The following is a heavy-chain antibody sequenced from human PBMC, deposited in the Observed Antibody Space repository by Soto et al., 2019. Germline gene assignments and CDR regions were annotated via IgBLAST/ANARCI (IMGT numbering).Heavy chain of an antibody. Sequence: SVKVSCKASGGTFSSYAISWVRQAPGQGLEWMGGIIPIFGTANYAQKFQGRVTITADESTSTAYMELSSLRSEDTAVYYCARDQMGSGYVRTYYYYYGMDVWGQGTTGTVSS. CDR2: IIPIFGTA. D-gene: IGHD3-22*01. CDR1: GGTFSSYA. J-gene: IGHJ6*02. V-gene: IGHV1-69*13. CDR3: ARDQMGSGYVRTYYYYYGMDV.